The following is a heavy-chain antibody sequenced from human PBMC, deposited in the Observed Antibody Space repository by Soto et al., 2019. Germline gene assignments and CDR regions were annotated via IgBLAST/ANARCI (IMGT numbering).Heavy chain of an antibody. Sequence: QVQLVQSGAEEKKPGASVKVSCKASGYTFTSYAMHWVRQAPGQRLEWMGWINAGNGNTKYSQKFQGRVTITRDTSASTGYMEVGSLKFEDTAVYYCARGGEPIDYWGQGTLVTVSS. CDR3: ARGGEPIDY. D-gene: IGHD2-21*01. J-gene: IGHJ4*02. V-gene: IGHV1-3*05. CDR2: INAGNGNT. CDR1: GYTFTSYA.